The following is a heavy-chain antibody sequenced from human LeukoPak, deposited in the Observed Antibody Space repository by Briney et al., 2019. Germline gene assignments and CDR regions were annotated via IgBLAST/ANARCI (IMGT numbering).Heavy chain of an antibody. CDR2: IIPILGIA. D-gene: IGHD2-15*01. Sequence: SVKVSCKASGGTFSSYAISWVRQAPGQGLEWMGRIIPILGIANYAQKFQGRVTITADKSTSTAYMELSSLRSEDTAVYYCARVPRGYCSGGSCYSGAFDIWGQGTMVTVSS. CDR3: ARVPRGYCSGGSCYSGAFDI. CDR1: GGTFSSYA. J-gene: IGHJ3*02. V-gene: IGHV1-69*04.